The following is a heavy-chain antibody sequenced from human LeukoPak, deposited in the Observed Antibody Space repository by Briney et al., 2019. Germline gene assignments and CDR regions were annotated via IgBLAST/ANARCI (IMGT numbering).Heavy chain of an antibody. D-gene: IGHD5-18*01. CDR2: IYYSGST. CDR1: GGSISSSSYY. J-gene: IGHJ3*02. V-gene: IGHV4-39*01. Sequence: PSETLSLTCTVSGGSISSSSYYWGWIRQPPGKGLEWNGSIYYSGSTYYTPSLKSRVTISVDTSKNQFSLKLSSVTAADTAVYYCARHFPGGYRLDAFDIWGQGTMVTVSS. CDR3: ARHFPGGYRLDAFDI.